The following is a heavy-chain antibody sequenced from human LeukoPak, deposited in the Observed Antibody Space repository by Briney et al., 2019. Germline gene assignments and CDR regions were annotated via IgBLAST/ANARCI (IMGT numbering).Heavy chain of an antibody. CDR3: ARDSYSNHRFFDY. D-gene: IGHD4-11*01. V-gene: IGHV3-21*01. CDR1: GFSFSTYS. CDR2: ISCSSRYI. J-gene: IGHJ4*02. Sequence: GGSLRLSCAASGFSFSTYSMNWVRQAPGKGLEWVSSISCSSRYIYYAASEKRRFPISRDNTKNSLYLQMNSLRAEDTAVYYCARDSYSNHRFFDYWGQGTLVTVSS.